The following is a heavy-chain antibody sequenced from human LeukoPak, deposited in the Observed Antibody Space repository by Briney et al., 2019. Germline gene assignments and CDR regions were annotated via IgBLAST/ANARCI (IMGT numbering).Heavy chain of an antibody. CDR1: GLTFRSYE. V-gene: IGHV3-48*03. CDR2: ISSRGSTT. Sequence: GGSLRLSCEASGLTFRSYEMNWARPSTGKGLAWVSYISSRGSTTNYAASVKGRFTFSRENAKNSLSLQMNGLRAEDTAVYYCARSHEYYYYMDVWGKGTTVTVSS. J-gene: IGHJ6*03. CDR3: ARSHEYYYYMDV.